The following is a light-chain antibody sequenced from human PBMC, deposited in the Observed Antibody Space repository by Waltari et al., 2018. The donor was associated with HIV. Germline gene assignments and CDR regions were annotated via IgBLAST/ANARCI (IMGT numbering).Light chain of an antibody. V-gene: IGKV1-33*01. CDR1: QDISHY. J-gene: IGKJ4*01. CDR2: DTS. Sequence: DIQMTQSPSSLSASVGDRVTITCPASQDISHYLNWYQQKPGKAPKLLIYDTSNLETGVPSRFSGSGSGTDITFTIGSLQPGDIATSYCQQDDNLSFGGGTKVEI. CDR3: QQDDNLS.